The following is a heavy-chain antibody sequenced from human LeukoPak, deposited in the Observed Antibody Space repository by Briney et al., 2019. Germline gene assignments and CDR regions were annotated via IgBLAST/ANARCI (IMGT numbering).Heavy chain of an antibody. CDR3: ASPGDNNVWSIDY. V-gene: IGHV3-7*01. CDR2: IKQDGSEK. J-gene: IGHJ4*02. D-gene: IGHD6-19*01. Sequence: GGSLRLSCEASGFTFSSYWMSWVRQAPGKGLEWVANIKQDGSEKYYVDSVKGRFTISRDNAKNSLYLQMNGLRAEDTAVYYCASPGDNNVWSIDYWGQGSLVTVAS. CDR1: GFTFSSYW.